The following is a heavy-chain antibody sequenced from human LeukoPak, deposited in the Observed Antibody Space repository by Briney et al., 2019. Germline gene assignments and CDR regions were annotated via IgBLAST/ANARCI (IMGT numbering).Heavy chain of an antibody. CDR3: ARATPWPYYYGMDV. CDR2: ISSSGSTI. D-gene: IGHD2-15*01. V-gene: IGHV3-11*01. Sequence: RGSLRLSCAASGFTFSDYYMSWIRQAPGKGLEWVSYISSSGSTIYYADSVKGRFTISRDNAKNSLYLQMNSLRAEDTAVYYCARATPWPYYYGMDVWRQGTTVTVSS. J-gene: IGHJ6*02. CDR1: GFTFSDYY.